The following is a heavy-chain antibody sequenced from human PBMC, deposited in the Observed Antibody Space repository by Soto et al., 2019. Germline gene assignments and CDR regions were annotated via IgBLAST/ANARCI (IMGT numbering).Heavy chain of an antibody. CDR1: GYTFTSYA. Sequence: ASVKVSCKASGYTFTSYAMHWVRQAPGQRLEWMGWINAGNGNTKYSQKFQGRVTITRDTSASTAYMELSSLRSEDTAVYYCARVRSGDRYYYGMDVWGQGTTVTVSS. V-gene: IGHV1-3*01. D-gene: IGHD2-21*02. J-gene: IGHJ6*02. CDR2: INAGNGNT. CDR3: ARVRSGDRYYYGMDV.